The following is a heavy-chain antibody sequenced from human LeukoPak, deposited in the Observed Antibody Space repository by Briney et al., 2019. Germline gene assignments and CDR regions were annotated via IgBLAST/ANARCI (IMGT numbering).Heavy chain of an antibody. CDR1: GGSISSGGYY. D-gene: IGHD3-16*01. J-gene: IGHJ4*02. CDR2: IYYSGST. Sequence: PSETLSLTCTVSGGSISSGGYYWSWIRQHPGKGLEWIGYIYYSGSTYYNPSLKGRVTMSVDTSENQFSLKLSSVTAADTAVYYCATTVGSYFDYWSQGTLVTVSS. V-gene: IGHV4-31*03. CDR3: ATTVGSYFDY.